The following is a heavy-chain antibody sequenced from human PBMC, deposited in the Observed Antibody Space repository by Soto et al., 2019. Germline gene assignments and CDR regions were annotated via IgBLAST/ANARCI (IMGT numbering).Heavy chain of an antibody. Sequence: QVQLQESGPGLVKPSGTLSLTCAVSGGSISSSNWWSWVRQPPGKGLEWIGEIYHSGSTNYNPSLKSRVTISVDKSKNQFSLKLSSVTAADTAVYYCARSQGSLISVTPPGAFDIWGPGTMVTVSS. V-gene: IGHV4-4*02. J-gene: IGHJ3*02. CDR2: IYHSGST. CDR3: ARSQGSLISVTPPGAFDI. D-gene: IGHD6-25*01. CDR1: GGSISSSNW.